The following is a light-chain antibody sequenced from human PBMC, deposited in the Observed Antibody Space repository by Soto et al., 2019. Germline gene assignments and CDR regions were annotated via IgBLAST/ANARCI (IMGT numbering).Light chain of an antibody. CDR1: QSLLHSDGYNY. Sequence: DIVMTQSPFSLPVSPGEPASISCRSSQSLLHSDGYNYLDWYLQKPGQSPQLLIYLGSSRASGVPDRFSGSGSGADFTFTISSLQPEDIATYYCQQYDNLPYTFGQGTKLEIK. CDR2: LGS. V-gene: IGKV2-28*01. J-gene: IGKJ2*01. CDR3: QQYDNLPYT.